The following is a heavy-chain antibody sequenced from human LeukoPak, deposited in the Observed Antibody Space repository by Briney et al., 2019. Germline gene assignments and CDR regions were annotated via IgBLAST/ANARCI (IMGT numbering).Heavy chain of an antibody. CDR3: ARNSGSYYALLDY. D-gene: IGHD1-26*01. CDR1: GGSISGYY. J-gene: IGHJ4*02. V-gene: IGHV4-59*12. Sequence: SETLSLTCTVSGGSISGYYWSWIRQPPGKGLEWIGYIFYSGSTNYNPSLKSRVTISVDTSKNQFSLKLSSVTAADTAVYYCARNSGSYYALLDYWGQGTLVTVSS. CDR2: IFYSGST.